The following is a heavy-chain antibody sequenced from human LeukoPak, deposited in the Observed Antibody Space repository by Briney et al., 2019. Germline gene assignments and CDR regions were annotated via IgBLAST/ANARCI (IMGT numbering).Heavy chain of an antibody. V-gene: IGHV4-38-2*02. D-gene: IGHD3-22*01. CDR2: IYHSGYT. CDR3: ARAPRDSNGYYMRSFDS. Sequence: SETLSLTCSVSGYSISSDCYWAWIRQPPGQGLEWIGGIYHSGYTYYYPSLKSRVTLSVDTSKSQFSLRLSSVTAADTAVYYCARAPRDSNGYYMRSFDSWGQGTLGIVSS. CDR1: GYSISSDCY. J-gene: IGHJ4*02.